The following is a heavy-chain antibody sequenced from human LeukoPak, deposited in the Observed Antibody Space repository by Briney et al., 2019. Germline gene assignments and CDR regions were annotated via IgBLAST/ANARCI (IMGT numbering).Heavy chain of an antibody. J-gene: IGHJ4*02. CDR3: AVSGSYYIDY. D-gene: IGHD3-10*01. CDR1: GYSFTTYW. Sequence: GESLRISCKGSGYSFTTYWISWVRQMPGKGLEWMGRIDPSDSYTNYIPSFQGHVTISADKSISTAYLQWASLKASDTAMYSCAVSGSYYIDYWGQGTLVTVSS. CDR2: IDPSDSYT. V-gene: IGHV5-10-1*01.